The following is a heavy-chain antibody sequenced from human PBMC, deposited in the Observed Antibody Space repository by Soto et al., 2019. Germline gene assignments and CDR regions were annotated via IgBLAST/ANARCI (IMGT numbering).Heavy chain of an antibody. CDR2: IYHSGST. J-gene: IGHJ5*02. V-gene: IGHV4-4*02. CDR3: ARAGRWWLGNWFDP. Sequence: SETLSLTCAVSGGSISSSNWWSWVRQPPGKGLEWIGEIYHSGSTNYNPSLKSRVTISVDKSKNQFSLKLSSVTAADTAVYYCARAGRWWLGNWFDPWGQGTLVTVSS. CDR1: GGSISSSNW. D-gene: IGHD6-19*01.